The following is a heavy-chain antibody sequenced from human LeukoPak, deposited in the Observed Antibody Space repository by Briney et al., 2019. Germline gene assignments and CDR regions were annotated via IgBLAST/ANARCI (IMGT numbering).Heavy chain of an antibody. CDR2: INHSGNT. CDR3: ARPRSCSSTSCQRGGFDY. D-gene: IGHD2-2*01. CDR1: GGSFRGYY. J-gene: IGHJ4*02. V-gene: IGHV4-34*01. Sequence: SETLSLTCAVYGGSFRGYYWNWIRQPPGKGLEWIGAINHSGNTDYNPSLQSRLTISVDTSKNQFSLKLTSVTAADTAVYYCARPRSCSSTSCQRGGFDYWGQGTLVTVSS.